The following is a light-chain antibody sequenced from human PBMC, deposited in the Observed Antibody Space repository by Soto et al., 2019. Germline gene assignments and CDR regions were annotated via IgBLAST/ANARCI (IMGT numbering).Light chain of an antibody. Sequence: QSALTQPASVSGSPGQSITISCTGTSSDVGDYNYVSWYQQHPGKAPKVMIYDVSNRPSGVSNRFSGSKSGNTASLTISGLQAEDEADYYCSSYTSSSTLVFGTGTKVTGL. CDR1: SSDVGDYNY. CDR3: SSYTSSSTLV. V-gene: IGLV2-14*01. J-gene: IGLJ1*01. CDR2: DVS.